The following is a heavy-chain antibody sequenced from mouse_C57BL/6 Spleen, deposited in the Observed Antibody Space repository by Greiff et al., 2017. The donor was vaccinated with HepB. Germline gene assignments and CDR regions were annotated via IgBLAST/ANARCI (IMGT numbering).Heavy chain of an antibody. CDR1: GYTFTSYG. Sequence: QVQLKESGAELARPGASVKLSCKASGYTFTSYGISWVKQRTGQGLEWIGEIYPRSGNTYYNEKFKGKATLTADKSSSTAYMELRSLTSEDSAVYFCASPLYYDYDDYAMDYWGQGTSVTVSS. J-gene: IGHJ4*01. V-gene: IGHV1-81*01. D-gene: IGHD2-4*01. CDR2: IYPRSGNT. CDR3: ASPLYYDYDDYAMDY.